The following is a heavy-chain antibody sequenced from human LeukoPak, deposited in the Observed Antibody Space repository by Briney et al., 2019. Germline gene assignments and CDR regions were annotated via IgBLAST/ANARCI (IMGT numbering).Heavy chain of an antibody. CDR2: INTNTGNP. D-gene: IGHD3-10*01. J-gene: IGHJ4*02. V-gene: IGHV7-4-1*02. CDR1: GYTFTSYA. Sequence: GASVKVSCKASGYTFTSYAMNWVRQAPGQGLEWMGWINTNTGNPTYAQGFTGRFVFSLDTSVSTAYLQISSLKAEDTAVYYCARDHLWFGELSYYFDYWGQGTLVTVSS. CDR3: ARDHLWFGELSYYFDY.